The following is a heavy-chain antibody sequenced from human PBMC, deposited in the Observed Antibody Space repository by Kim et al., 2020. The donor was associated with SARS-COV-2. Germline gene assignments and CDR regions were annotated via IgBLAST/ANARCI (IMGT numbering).Heavy chain of an antibody. CDR2: INHSGST. CDR3: ARVRCSGGSCYPFFYYYYGMDV. J-gene: IGHJ6*02. Sequence: SETLSLTCAVYGGSFSGYYWSWIRQPPGKGLEWIGEINHSGSTNYNPSLKSRVTISVDTSKNQFSLKLSSVTAADTAVYYCARVRCSGGSCYPFFYYYYGMDVWGQGTTVTVSS. CDR1: GGSFSGYY. V-gene: IGHV4-34*01. D-gene: IGHD2-15*01.